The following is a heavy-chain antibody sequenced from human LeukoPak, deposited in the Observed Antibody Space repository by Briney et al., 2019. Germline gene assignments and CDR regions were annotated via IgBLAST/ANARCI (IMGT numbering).Heavy chain of an antibody. CDR1: GYTFTGYY. J-gene: IGHJ6*02. CDR2: INPNSGGT. D-gene: IGHD3-3*01. V-gene: IGHV1-2*02. CDR3: ARDQPNYDFWSGPATGASNQNYYYGMDV. Sequence: ASVKVSCKASGYTFTGYYMHWVRQAPGQGLEWMGWINPNSGGTNYAQKFQGRVTMTRDTSISTAYMELSRLRSDDTAVYYCARDQPNYDFWSGPATGASNQNYYYGMDVWGQGTTVTVSS.